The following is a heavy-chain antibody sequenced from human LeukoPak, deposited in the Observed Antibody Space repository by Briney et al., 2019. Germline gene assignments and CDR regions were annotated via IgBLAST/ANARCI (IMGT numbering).Heavy chain of an antibody. CDR1: GFTFGDYA. CDR3: TRDWPESFDY. V-gene: IGHV3-49*04. CDR2: IRSKAYGGTT. D-gene: IGHD5-24*01. Sequence: QPGRSLRLSCTASGFTFGDYAMSWVRQAPGEGLEWVGFIRSKAYGGTTEHAASVRGRFTISRDDSKSIAYLQLNSLKTEDTAVYYCTRDWPESFDYWGQGTLVTVSS. J-gene: IGHJ4*02.